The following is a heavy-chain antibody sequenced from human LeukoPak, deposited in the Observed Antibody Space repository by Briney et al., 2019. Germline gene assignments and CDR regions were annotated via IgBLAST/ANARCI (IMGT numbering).Heavy chain of an antibody. CDR1: AYTLTELS. J-gene: IGHJ4*02. CDR2: FDPEDGET. Sequence: ASVKVSCKVSAYTLTELSMHWVRQAPGKGLEWMGGFDPEDGETIYAQKFQGRVTMTEDTSTDTAYMELSSLRSEDTAVYYCATAPVAGTTLVYWGQGTLVTVSS. CDR3: ATAPVAGTTLVY. V-gene: IGHV1-24*01. D-gene: IGHD1-7*01.